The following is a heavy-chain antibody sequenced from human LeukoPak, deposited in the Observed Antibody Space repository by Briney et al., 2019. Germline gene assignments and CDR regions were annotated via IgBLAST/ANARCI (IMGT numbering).Heavy chain of an antibody. CDR2: ISSRGDVT. Sequence: PSGSMTLSCATSGFTFSSHSRSWVRQAPGKGLEWVSAISSRGDVTFYADSVRGRFTVSRDPSNNFFFLQLSSPRAEETAIYFCANQRAPLPGSHPKPPAAYFEDWGQGSLVPVSS. V-gene: IGHV3-23*01. CDR3: ANQRAPLPGSHPKPPAAYFED. CDR1: GFTFSSHS. D-gene: IGHD3-9*01. J-gene: IGHJ4*02.